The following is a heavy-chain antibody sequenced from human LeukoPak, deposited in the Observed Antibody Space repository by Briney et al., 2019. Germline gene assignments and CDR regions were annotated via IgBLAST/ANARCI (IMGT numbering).Heavy chain of an antibody. CDR1: GYTITNYY. CDR2: INPSGDST. D-gene: IGHD6-19*01. CDR3: AREIAMAGKTFDN. V-gene: IGHV1-46*01. Sequence: ASVKLSKASGYTITNYYMHWVRQAPGQGLEWMGTINPSGDSTTYAQEFQGRVTMTRDTSTSTFYMELSSLRSEDTAVYYCAREIAMAGKTFDNWGQGTLVTVSS. J-gene: IGHJ4*02.